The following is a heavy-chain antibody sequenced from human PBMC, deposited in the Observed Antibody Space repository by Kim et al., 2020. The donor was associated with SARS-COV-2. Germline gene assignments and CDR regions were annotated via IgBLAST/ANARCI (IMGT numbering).Heavy chain of an antibody. CDR1: GGSFSGYY. V-gene: IGHV4-34*01. CDR3: ARSEPYYYDSSGYYYYYYYGMDV. J-gene: IGHJ6*02. Sequence: SETLSLTCAVYGGSFSGYYWSWIRQPPGKGLEWIGEINHSGSTNYNPSLKSRVTISVDTSKNQFSLKLSSVTAADTAVCYCARSEPYYYDSSGYYYYYYYGMDVWGQGTTVTVSS. CDR2: INHSGST. D-gene: IGHD3-22*01.